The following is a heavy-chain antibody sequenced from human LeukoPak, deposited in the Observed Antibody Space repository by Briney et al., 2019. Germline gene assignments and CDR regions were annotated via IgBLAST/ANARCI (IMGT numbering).Heavy chain of an antibody. CDR1: GFTFSSYS. CDR2: ISSSSSYI. V-gene: IGHV3-21*01. D-gene: IGHD6-13*01. J-gene: IGHJ4*02. CDR3: ARERSAAGTPFEDY. Sequence: GRSLRLSCAASGFTFSSYSMNWVRQAPGKGLEWVSSISSSSSYIYYADSVKGRFTISRDNAKNSLYLQMNSLRAEDTAVYYCARERSAAGTPFEDYWGQGTLVTVSS.